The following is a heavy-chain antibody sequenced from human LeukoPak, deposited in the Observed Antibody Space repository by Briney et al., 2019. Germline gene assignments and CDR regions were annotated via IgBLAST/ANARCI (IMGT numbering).Heavy chain of an antibody. V-gene: IGHV2-70*11. J-gene: IGHJ6*03. CDR2: IDWDDDK. CDR3: ARMALNYYYMDV. D-gene: IGHD4/OR15-4a*01. Sequence: SGPTLVKPTQTLTLTCTFSGFSLSTSGMCVSWIRQPAGKALQWLARIDWDDDKYYSASLKTRLTISKDTSKNQVVLTMTNMDPVDTATYYCARMALNYYYMDVWGKGTTVPVSS. CDR1: GFSLSTSGMC.